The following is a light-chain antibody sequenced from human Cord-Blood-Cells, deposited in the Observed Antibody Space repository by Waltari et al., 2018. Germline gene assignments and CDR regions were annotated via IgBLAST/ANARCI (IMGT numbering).Light chain of an antibody. V-gene: IGKV3-20*01. CDR1: QSVSSSY. Sequence: IVLTQSPGTLSLSPGERATLSCRASQSVSSSYLAWYQQKPGQAPRLLIYGASSRATGIPDRFSGSGSGTDFTLTISRLEPEDFAVYYWQQYGSSQWTFGQGTKVEIK. J-gene: IGKJ1*01. CDR2: GAS. CDR3: QQYGSSQWT.